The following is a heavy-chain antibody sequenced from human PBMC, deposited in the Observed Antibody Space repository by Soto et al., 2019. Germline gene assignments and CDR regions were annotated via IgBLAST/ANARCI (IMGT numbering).Heavy chain of an antibody. CDR1: GGSISSSSYY. CDR2: IYYSGST. CDR3: ARGVDYGVYFDY. Sequence: SETLSLTCTVSGGSISSSSYYWGWIRQPPGKGLEWIGSIYYSGSTYYNPSLKSRVTISVDTSKNQFSLKLSSVTAADTAVYYCARGVDYGVYFDYWGQGTLVTVSS. V-gene: IGHV4-39*01. D-gene: IGHD4-17*01. J-gene: IGHJ4*02.